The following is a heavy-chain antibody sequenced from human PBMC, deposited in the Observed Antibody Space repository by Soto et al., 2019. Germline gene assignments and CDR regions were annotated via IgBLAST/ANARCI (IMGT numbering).Heavy chain of an antibody. CDR1: GGSFSGYY. Sequence: SETLSLTCAVYGGSFSGYYWSWIRQPPGKGLEWSGEINHSGSTNYNPSLKSRVTISVDTSKNQFSLKLSSVTAADTAVYYCARSYSRIVGAPFDIWGQGTMVTVSS. CDR2: INHSGST. J-gene: IGHJ3*02. V-gene: IGHV4-34*01. D-gene: IGHD1-26*01. CDR3: ARSYSRIVGAPFDI.